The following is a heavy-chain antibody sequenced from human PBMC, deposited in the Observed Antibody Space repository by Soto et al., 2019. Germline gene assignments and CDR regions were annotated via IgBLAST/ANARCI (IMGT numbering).Heavy chain of an antibody. CDR1: GFTFSSYG. CDR3: AKDPRDYGGNYGMDV. V-gene: IGHV3-30*18. D-gene: IGHD4-17*01. J-gene: IGHJ6*02. Sequence: QVQLVESGGGVVQPGRSLRLSCAASGFTFSSYGMHWVRQAPGKGLEWVAVISYDGSNKYYADSVKGRFTISRDNSKNALYLQMNSLRAEDTAVYYCAKDPRDYGGNYGMDVWGQGTTVTVSS. CDR2: ISYDGSNK.